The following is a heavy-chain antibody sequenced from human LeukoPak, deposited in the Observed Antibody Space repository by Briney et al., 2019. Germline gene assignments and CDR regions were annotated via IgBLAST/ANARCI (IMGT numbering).Heavy chain of an antibody. V-gene: IGHV3-30*04. D-gene: IGHD5-18*01. CDR2: ISRDGSDE. J-gene: IGHJ5*02. CDR3: AKGYRLHSYGSSFGHR. CDR1: GFTFSNYA. Sequence: GGSLRLSCEASGFTFSNYAMHWVRQAPGKGLEWVALISRDGSDESHADSVKGRFTISRDNSKNTLYLQMNSLRAEDTAVYYCAKGYRLHSYGSSFGHRWGQGTLVTVSS.